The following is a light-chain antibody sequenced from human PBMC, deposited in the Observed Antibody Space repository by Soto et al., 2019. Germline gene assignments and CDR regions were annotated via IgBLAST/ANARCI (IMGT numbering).Light chain of an antibody. J-gene: IGLJ2*01. CDR3: CSYAAS. V-gene: IGLV2-23*02. CDR2: EVN. Sequence: QSVLTQPASVSGSPGQSITISCTGTSSDVGSYNLVSWYQQLPGKAPKLMIYEVNKRPLGVSNRFSGSKSGNTASLTISGLQAEDEADYYCCSYAASFGGGTKLTVL. CDR1: SSDVGSYNL.